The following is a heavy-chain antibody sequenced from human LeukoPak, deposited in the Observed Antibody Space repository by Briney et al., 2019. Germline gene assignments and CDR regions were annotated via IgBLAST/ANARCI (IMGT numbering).Heavy chain of an antibody. D-gene: IGHD5-12*01. CDR1: GYTFTSYG. CDR3: ARVGGYSGYDYDPWFDP. V-gene: IGHV1-18*01. Sequence: ASVKVSCKASGYTFTSYGISWVRQAPGQGLEWMGWISAYNGNTNYAQKLQGRVTMTTDTSTSTAYMELRSLRSDDTAVYYCARVGGYSGYDYDPWFDPWGQGTLVTVSS. J-gene: IGHJ5*02. CDR2: ISAYNGNT.